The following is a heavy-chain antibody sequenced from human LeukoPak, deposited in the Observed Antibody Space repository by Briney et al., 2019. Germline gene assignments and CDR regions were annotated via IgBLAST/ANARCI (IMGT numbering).Heavy chain of an antibody. CDR3: ARMGTAGTRDAFDT. CDR1: GYTFTGYY. Sequence: ASVKVSCKASGYTFTGYYMHWVRQAPGQGLEWMGWINPNSGGTNYAQKFQGRVTMTRDTSISTAYMELSRLRSDDTAVYYCARMGTAGTRDAFDTWGQGTMVTVSS. J-gene: IGHJ3*02. CDR2: INPNSGGT. V-gene: IGHV1-2*02. D-gene: IGHD1-7*01.